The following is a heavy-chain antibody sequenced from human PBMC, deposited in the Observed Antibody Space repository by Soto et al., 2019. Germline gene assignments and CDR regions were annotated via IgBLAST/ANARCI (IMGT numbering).Heavy chain of an antibody. CDR2: FDPEDGET. D-gene: IGHD4-4*01. V-gene: IGHV1-24*01. Sequence: VKVSCKVSGYTLTELFMHWVRQAPGKGLEWMGGFDPEDGETIYAQKFQGRVTMTEDTSTDTAYMELSSLRSEDTAVYYCATLLLRNPDYSAFDYWGPAILLTVSA. CDR3: ATLLLRNPDYSAFDY. CDR1: GYTLTELF. J-gene: IGHJ4*02.